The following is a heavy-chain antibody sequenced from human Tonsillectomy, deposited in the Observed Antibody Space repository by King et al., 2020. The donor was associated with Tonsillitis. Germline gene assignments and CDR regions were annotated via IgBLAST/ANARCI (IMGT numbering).Heavy chain of an antibody. V-gene: IGHV1-2*02. CDR3: ATVRWIQLWHHFDS. D-gene: IGHD5-18*01. Sequence: VQLVESGAEVKKPGASVTVSCKASGYTFTDYYIHWVRQAPGQGLEWMGWIHPNSGGTHYAQKFQGRVTMTRDTSISTAYLELSSLRSDDTAVYYCATVRWIQLWHHFDSWGQGTLVTVSS. J-gene: IGHJ4*02. CDR2: IHPNSGGT. CDR1: GYTFTDYY.